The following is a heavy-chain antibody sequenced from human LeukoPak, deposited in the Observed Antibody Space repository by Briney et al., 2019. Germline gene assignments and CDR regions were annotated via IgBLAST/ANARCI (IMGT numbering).Heavy chain of an antibody. CDR2: INSDGAIT. CDR3: ARGAGGYSYG. D-gene: IGHD5-18*01. CDR1: GFTFTSYW. Sequence: GGSLRLSCAASGFTFTSYWMHWVRQAPGKGLVWVSRINSDGAITSYADSVKGRFTISRDNANNTLYLQMNRLRAEDTAVYYCARGAGGYSYGWGQGTLVTVSS. V-gene: IGHV3-74*01. J-gene: IGHJ4*02.